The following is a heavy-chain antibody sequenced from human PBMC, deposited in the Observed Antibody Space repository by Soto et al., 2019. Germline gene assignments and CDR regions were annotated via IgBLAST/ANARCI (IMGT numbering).Heavy chain of an antibody. CDR2: ISSSGSTI. CDR3: ARPPSWSGYRTDAFDI. V-gene: IGHV3-11*01. CDR1: GFTFSDYY. J-gene: IGHJ3*02. D-gene: IGHD3-3*01. Sequence: PGGSLRLSCAASGFTFSDYYMSWIRQAPGKGLEWVSYISSSGSTIYYADSVKGRFTISRDNAKNSLYLQMNSLRAEDTAVYYCARPPSWSGYRTDAFDIWGQGTMVTVSS.